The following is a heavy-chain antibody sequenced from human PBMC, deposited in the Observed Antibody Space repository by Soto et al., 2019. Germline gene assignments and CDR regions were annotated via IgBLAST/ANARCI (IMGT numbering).Heavy chain of an antibody. CDR3: AREGYSSWDYYYYYGMDV. V-gene: IGHV3-30-3*01. Sequence: QVQLVESGGGVVQPGRSLRLSCAASGFTFSSYAMHWVRQAPGKGLEWVAVISYDGSNKYYADSVKGRFTNSRDNSKQALYLQMNSLRAENTVVYYCAREGYSSWDYYYYYGMDVWGQGPTVTVSS. CDR1: GFTFSSYA. J-gene: IGHJ6*02. D-gene: IGHD6-6*01. CDR2: ISYDGSNK.